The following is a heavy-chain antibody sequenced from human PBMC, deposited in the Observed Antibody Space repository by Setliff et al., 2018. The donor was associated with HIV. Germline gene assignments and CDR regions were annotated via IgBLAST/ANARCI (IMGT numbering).Heavy chain of an antibody. CDR1: GGSISSDGYY. CDR2: IYHRGSA. Sequence: PSETLSLTCTVSGGSISSDGYYWSWIRQHQGKGLEWIGYIYHRGSAYYHPSLKSRVTISVDTSKNQFSLKLSSVTAADTAVYYCASKPYYNYGMDVWGQGTTVTV. CDR3: ASKPYYNYGMDV. V-gene: IGHV4-30-4*01. J-gene: IGHJ6*02.